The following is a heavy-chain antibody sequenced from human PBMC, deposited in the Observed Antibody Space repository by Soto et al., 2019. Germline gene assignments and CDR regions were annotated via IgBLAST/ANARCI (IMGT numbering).Heavy chain of an antibody. CDR1: GGSVSSGSYY. V-gene: IGHV4-61*01. CDR3: ASDGDGYNY. CDR2: IYSSGST. J-gene: IGHJ4*02. Sequence: QVQLQESGPGLVKPSETLSLTCTVSGGSVSSGSYYWSWIRQPPGKGLEWIGYIYSSGSTSYNPSLKSRVTISVDTSKNQFSLKLSSVTAADTAVYYCASDGDGYNYWGQGTLVTVSS. D-gene: IGHD5-12*01.